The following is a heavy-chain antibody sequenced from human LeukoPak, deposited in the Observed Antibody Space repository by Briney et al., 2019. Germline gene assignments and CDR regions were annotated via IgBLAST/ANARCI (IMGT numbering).Heavy chain of an antibody. CDR1: GYTFTSYG. CDR3: ARHVRVDVLMVYAIRGYFDY. Sequence: ASVKVSCKASGYTFTSYGISWVRQAPGQGLEWMGWISAYNGNTNYAQKLQGRVTMTTDTSTSTAYMELRSLRSDDTAVYYCARHVRVDVLMVYAIRGYFDYWGQGTLVTVSS. D-gene: IGHD2-8*01. J-gene: IGHJ4*02. V-gene: IGHV1-18*01. CDR2: ISAYNGNT.